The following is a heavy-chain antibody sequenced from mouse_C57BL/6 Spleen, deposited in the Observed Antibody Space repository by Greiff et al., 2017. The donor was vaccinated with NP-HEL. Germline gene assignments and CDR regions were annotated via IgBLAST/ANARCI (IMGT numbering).Heavy chain of an antibody. V-gene: IGHV5-17*01. D-gene: IGHD2-2*01. CDR3: ARGGYDPDY. J-gene: IGHJ2*01. CDR1: GFTFSDYG. CDR2: ISSGSSTI. Sequence: DVKLVESGGGLVKPGGSLKLSCAASGFTFSDYGMHWVRQAPEKGLEWVAYISSGSSTIYYADTVKGRFTISRDNANNTLFLQMTSLRSEDTAMYYCARGGYDPDYWGQGTTLTVSA.